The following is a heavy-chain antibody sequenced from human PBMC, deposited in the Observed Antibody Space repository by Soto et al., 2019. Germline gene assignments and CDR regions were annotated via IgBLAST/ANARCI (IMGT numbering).Heavy chain of an antibody. CDR3: ARHRTRGYSYGYTPRDYYYGMDV. D-gene: IGHD5-18*01. CDR2: VYPGDSDT. J-gene: IGHJ6*02. Sequence: LGESLKISCKGSGYSFTNYWIAWVRQMPGKGLEWMGIVYPGDSDTRYSPSFQGQVTISADKSISTTSLQWTSLKASDTAMYYCARHRTRGYSYGYTPRDYYYGMDVWGQGTTVTVSS. CDR1: GYSFTNYW. V-gene: IGHV5-51*01.